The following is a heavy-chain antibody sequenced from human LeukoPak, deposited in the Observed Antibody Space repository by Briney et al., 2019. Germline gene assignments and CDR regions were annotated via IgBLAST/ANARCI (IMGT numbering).Heavy chain of an antibody. D-gene: IGHD6-19*01. J-gene: IGHJ4*02. V-gene: IGHV4-39*01. CDR2: IYYSGST. CDR1: GGSVSSSSYY. CDR3: ARQVEFSGWYNYFDY. Sequence: PSETLSLTCTVSGGSVSSSSYYWGWIRQPPGKGLEWIGSIYYSGSTYHNPSLKSRVTISVDTSKNQFSLKLSSVTAADTAVYYCARQVEFSGWYNYFDYWGQGTLVTVSS.